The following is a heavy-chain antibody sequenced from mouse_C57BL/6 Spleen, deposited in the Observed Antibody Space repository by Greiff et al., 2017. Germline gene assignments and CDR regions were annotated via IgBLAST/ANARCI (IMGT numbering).Heavy chain of an antibody. J-gene: IGHJ3*01. V-gene: IGHV7-3*01. D-gene: IGHD2-13*01. Sequence: EVQGVESGGGLVQPGGSLSLSCAASGFTFTDYYMSWVRQPPGQALEWLGFIRNKANGYTTEYSASVKGRFTISRDNSQSFLYLQMNALRDEDIANYYSARDEGDYVFAYWGQGTLVTVSA. CDR2: IRNKANGYTT. CDR3: ARDEGDYVFAY. CDR1: GFTFTDYY.